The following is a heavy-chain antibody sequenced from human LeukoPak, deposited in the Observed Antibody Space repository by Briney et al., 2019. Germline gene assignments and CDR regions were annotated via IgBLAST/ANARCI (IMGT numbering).Heavy chain of an antibody. V-gene: IGHV6-1*01. J-gene: IGHJ4*02. CDR2: TYYRSKWYN. CDR3: ARGKPNCSSTSCHRRHFDY. Sequence: SQTLSLTCAISGDSVSSNSAAWNWIRQSPSRGLEWLGRTYYRSKWYNDYAVSVKSRITINPDTSKNQFSLQLSSVTAADTAVYYCARGKPNCSSTSCHRRHFDYWGQGTLVTVSS. CDR1: GDSVSSNSAA. D-gene: IGHD2-2*01.